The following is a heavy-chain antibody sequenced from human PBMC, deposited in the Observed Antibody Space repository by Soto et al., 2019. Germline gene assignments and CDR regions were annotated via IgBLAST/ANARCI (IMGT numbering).Heavy chain of an antibody. CDR1: GDSVSSNSAG. V-gene: IGHV6-1*01. Sequence: PSQTLSLTCAITGDSVSSNSAGWRWVRQSPSRGLEWLGRTYYRSKWYYEYAVSVRGRITINPDTSKNQYSLQLNSVTPEDTAVYFSARGEQYSGRIFDYWGQGTLVTVSS. CDR2: TYYRSKWYY. D-gene: IGHD1-26*01. J-gene: IGHJ4*01. CDR3: ARGEQYSGRIFDY.